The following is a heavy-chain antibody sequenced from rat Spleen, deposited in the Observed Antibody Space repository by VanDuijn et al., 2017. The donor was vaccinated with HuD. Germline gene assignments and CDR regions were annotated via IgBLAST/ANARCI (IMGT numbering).Heavy chain of an antibody. V-gene: IGHV5-29*01. Sequence: EVQLVESDGGLVQPGGSLKLSCVASGFTFSDYYMAWVRQAPTKGLEWVATISFDGYNTYYRDSVKGRFTISRDNAKSTLYLQMDSLRSEDTATYYCARRFDFDYWGQGVMVTVSS. J-gene: IGHJ2*01. CDR1: GFTFSDYY. CDR3: ARRFDFDY. CDR2: ISFDGYNT. D-gene: IGHD4-3*01.